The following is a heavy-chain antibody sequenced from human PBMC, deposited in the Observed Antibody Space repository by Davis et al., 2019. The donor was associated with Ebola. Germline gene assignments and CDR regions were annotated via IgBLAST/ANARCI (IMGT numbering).Heavy chain of an antibody. J-gene: IGHJ4*02. CDR2: ISASGGHT. Sequence: GESLKISCAPSGFTFSNFAMTWVRQTPGKGLAWVSSISASGGHTYYADSVRGRFTISRDNFKNTLYLQVNSLRVDDTAVYYCAKDFYNAGWSPSYYLDFWGQGTLVTVSS. CDR3: AKDFYNAGWSPSYYLDF. V-gene: IGHV3-23*01. D-gene: IGHD6-19*01. CDR1: GFTFSNFA.